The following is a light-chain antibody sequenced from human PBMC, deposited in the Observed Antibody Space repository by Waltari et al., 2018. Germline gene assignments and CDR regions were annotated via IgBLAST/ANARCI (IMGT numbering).Light chain of an antibody. CDR1: QSVLYSSNNKNY. J-gene: IGKJ2*01. CDR3: QQYYSTPYT. CDR2: WAS. V-gene: IGKV4-1*01. Sequence: DIVMTQSPDSLAVSLGERATINCKPSQSVLYSSNNKNYLAWYQQKPGRPPKLLIYWASTRESGVPDRFSGSGSGTDFTLTISSLQAEDVAVYYCQQYYSTPYTFGQGTKLEIK.